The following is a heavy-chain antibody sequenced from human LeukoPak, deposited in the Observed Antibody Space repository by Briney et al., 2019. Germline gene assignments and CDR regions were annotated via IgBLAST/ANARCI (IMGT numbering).Heavy chain of an antibody. Sequence: SVTVSCKASGGTFSSYAISWVRQAPGQGLEWMGGIIPIFGTANYAQKFQGRVTLTTDESTSTAYMELSSLRSEDTAVYYCARSNDFWSGYYYYYYYMDVWGKGTTVTVSS. CDR1: GGTFSSYA. D-gene: IGHD3-3*01. V-gene: IGHV1-69*05. CDR2: IIPIFGTA. CDR3: ARSNDFWSGYYYYYYYMDV. J-gene: IGHJ6*03.